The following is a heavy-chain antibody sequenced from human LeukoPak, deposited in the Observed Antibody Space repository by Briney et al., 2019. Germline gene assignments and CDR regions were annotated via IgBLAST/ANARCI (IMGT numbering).Heavy chain of an antibody. CDR1: GYTFTGYY. V-gene: IGHV1-2*06. CDR3: ARRPIKPRTYYYDSSGYYLPKDAFDI. J-gene: IGHJ3*02. D-gene: IGHD3-22*01. Sequence: ASVKVSCKASGYTFTGYYMHWVRQAPGQGLEWMGRINPNSGGTNYAQKFQGRVTMTRETSISTAYMELSRLRSDDTAVYYCARRPIKPRTYYYDSSGYYLPKDAFDIWGQGTMVTVSS. CDR2: INPNSGGT.